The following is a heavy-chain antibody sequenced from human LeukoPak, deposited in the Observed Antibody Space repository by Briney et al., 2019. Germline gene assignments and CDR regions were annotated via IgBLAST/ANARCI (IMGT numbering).Heavy chain of an antibody. Sequence: GRSLRLSCATSGFTFSSCAMKWVRQAPGKGLEWVSGISDSGGNPYYADSVKGRFTISRDNSKNTLYLQMNSLRAEDMAVYYCAKLRYSGSLKGAFDIWGQGTMVTVSS. D-gene: IGHD1-26*01. CDR1: GFTFSSCA. CDR3: AKLRYSGSLKGAFDI. V-gene: IGHV3-23*01. CDR2: ISDSGGNP. J-gene: IGHJ3*02.